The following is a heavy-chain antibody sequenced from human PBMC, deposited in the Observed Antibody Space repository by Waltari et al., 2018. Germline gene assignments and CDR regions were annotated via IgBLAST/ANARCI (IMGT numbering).Heavy chain of an antibody. D-gene: IGHD3-22*01. CDR1: GFTLSDYW. CDR3: ARDQWFGFDI. CDR2: IKKDGGEE. V-gene: IGHV3-7*01. Sequence: EVQLVESGGGLVQPGGSLSLSCAATGFTLSDYWMSWVRQAPGKGPGWLANIKKDGGEEYYVDSGRGRFTISRDNAKNSLYLQMNSLRPEDTAVYYCARDQWFGFDIWGQGTMVTVSS. J-gene: IGHJ3*02.